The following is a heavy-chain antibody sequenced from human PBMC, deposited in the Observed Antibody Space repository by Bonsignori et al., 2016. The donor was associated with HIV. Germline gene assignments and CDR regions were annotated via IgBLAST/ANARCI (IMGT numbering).Heavy chain of an antibody. V-gene: IGHV5-51*06. CDR1: GYTFTSYW. J-gene: IGHJ4*02. CDR2: IYPADSDT. Sequence: EAQLVQSGAEVKKPGESLKISCKGSGYTFTSYWIVWVRQMPGKGLEWMGIIYPADSDTRYSPVLPRPRYHLSRQVHQHPPTLQWSGLKASDTAMYYCARGIVPAAIGDYWGQGTLVTV. D-gene: IGHD2-2*02. CDR3: ARGIVPAAIGDY.